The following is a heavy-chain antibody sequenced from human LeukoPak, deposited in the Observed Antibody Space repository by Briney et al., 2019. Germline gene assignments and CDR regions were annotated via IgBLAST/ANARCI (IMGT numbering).Heavy chain of an antibody. CDR1: GFTFSSYW. CDR3: AREGSNYYFDY. D-gene: IGHD4-11*01. CDR2: IMQDGSEK. J-gene: IGHJ4*02. Sequence: GGSLRLSCAASGFTFSSYWMSWVRQAPGKGLEWVANIMQDGSEKYYVDSVKGRFTISRDNAKNSLYLQMNSLRAEDTAVYYCAREGSNYYFDYWGQGTLVTVSS. V-gene: IGHV3-7*01.